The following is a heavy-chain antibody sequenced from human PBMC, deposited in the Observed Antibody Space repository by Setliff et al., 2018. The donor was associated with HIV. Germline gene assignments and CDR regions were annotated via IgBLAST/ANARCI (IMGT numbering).Heavy chain of an antibody. V-gene: IGHV3-73*01. J-gene: IGHJ4*02. CDR3: VKVSRGTVVRGVILVGYFDY. CDR1: GFTFSGSA. CDR2: ILDKANNYAT. D-gene: IGHD3-10*02. Sequence: PGGSLRLSCAASGFTFSGSAMHWVRQASGKGLEWVGRILDKANNYATAYAASLEGRFTISRDNSKNTLYLQMSSLRVEDTAVYYCVKVSRGTVVRGVILVGYFDYWGQGTLVTVSS.